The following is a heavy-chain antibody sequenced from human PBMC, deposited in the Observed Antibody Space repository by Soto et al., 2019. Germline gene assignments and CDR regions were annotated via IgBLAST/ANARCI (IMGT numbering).Heavy chain of an antibody. D-gene: IGHD3-10*01. CDR2: ISGSGGST. Sequence: GGSLRLSCAASGFTFSSYAMSWVRQAPGKGLEWVSAISGSGGSTYYADSVKGRFTISRDNSKNTLYLQMNSLRAEDTAVYYCAKEGVTMVRGVDYYFDYWGQGTLVTVSS. CDR1: GFTFSSYA. J-gene: IGHJ4*02. V-gene: IGHV3-23*01. CDR3: AKEGVTMVRGVDYYFDY.